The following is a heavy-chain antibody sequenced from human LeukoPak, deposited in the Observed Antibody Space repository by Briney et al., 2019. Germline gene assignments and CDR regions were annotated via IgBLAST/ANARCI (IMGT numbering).Heavy chain of an antibody. J-gene: IGHJ4*02. CDR2: ISYDGSNK. CDR1: GFTFSNYW. Sequence: GGSLRLSCGASGFTFSNYWMHWVRQAPGKGLEWVAVISYDGSNKYYADSVKGRFTISRDNSKNTLYLQMNSLRAEDTAVYYCAGVESGTTHGQFDYWGQGTLVTVSS. D-gene: IGHD1-7*01. V-gene: IGHV3-30*03. CDR3: AGVESGTTHGQFDY.